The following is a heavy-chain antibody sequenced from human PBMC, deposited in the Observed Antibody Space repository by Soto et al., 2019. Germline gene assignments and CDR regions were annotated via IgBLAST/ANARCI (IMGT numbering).Heavy chain of an antibody. CDR3: ARGGSDGHEGAY. D-gene: IGHD6-19*01. Sequence: EMQLVESGGGLVQPGGSLRLSCAASGFTFNNYWMTWVRQAPGKGLEWLANINRDGSAKYYVDSVKGRFTISRDNAKNSLYLQINTLRVEDTAVYYCARGGSDGHEGAYWGQGTLVTVSS. J-gene: IGHJ4*02. CDR1: GFTFNNYW. CDR2: INRDGSAK. V-gene: IGHV3-7*01.